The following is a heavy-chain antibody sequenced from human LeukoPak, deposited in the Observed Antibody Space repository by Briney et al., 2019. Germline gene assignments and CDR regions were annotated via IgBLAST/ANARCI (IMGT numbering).Heavy chain of an antibody. D-gene: IGHD6-13*01. CDR2: IYYSGST. CDR3: ARSIAAAGTRSVDAFDI. CDR1: GGSISSYY. Sequence: SETLSLTCTVSGGSISSYYWSWIRQPPGRGLEWIGYIYYSGSTYYNPSLKSRVTISVDTSKNQFSLKLSSVTAADTAVYYCARSIAAAGTRSVDAFDIWGQGTMVTVSS. V-gene: IGHV4-59*06. J-gene: IGHJ3*02.